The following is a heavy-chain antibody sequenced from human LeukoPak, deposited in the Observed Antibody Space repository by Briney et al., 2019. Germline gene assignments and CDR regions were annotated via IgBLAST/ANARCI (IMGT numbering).Heavy chain of an antibody. CDR2: SYPGDSDT. CDR1: GYSFTSYW. V-gene: IGHV5-51*01. D-gene: IGHD6-13*01. CDR3: ARRSSSWDRYDN. J-gene: IGHJ4*02. Sequence: GEALKISCKGSGYSFTSYWIGWVRQMPGKGLELMGISYPGDSDTKYSPSFQGQVTISADKSITTAYLQWSSLKASDTAMFYCARRSSSWDRYDNWGQGTLVTVSS.